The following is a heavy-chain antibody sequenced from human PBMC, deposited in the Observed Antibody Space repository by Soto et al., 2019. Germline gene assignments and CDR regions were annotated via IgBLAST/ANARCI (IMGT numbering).Heavy chain of an antibody. J-gene: IGHJ4*02. CDR1: GFTFGDYA. Sequence: GGSLRLSCTASGFTFGDYAMSWFRQAPGKGLEWVGFIRSKAYGGTTEYAASVKGRFTISRDDSKSIAYLQMNSLKTEDTAVYYCTRAVPSYGDFPPTIDYWGQGTLVTVSS. D-gene: IGHD4-17*01. V-gene: IGHV3-49*03. CDR2: IRSKAYGGTT. CDR3: TRAVPSYGDFPPTIDY.